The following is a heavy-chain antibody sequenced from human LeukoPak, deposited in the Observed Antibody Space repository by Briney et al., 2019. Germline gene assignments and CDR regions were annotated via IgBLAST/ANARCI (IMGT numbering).Heavy chain of an antibody. CDR1: GGTFSSYA. D-gene: IGHD3-22*01. Sequence: SVKVSCKASGGTFSSYAISWVRQAPGQGLEWMGRIIPIFGTANYAQKFQGRVTITTDESTSTAYMELSSLRSEDTAVYYCARENYYDSSGYYLDYWGQGPLVTVSS. V-gene: IGHV1-69*05. J-gene: IGHJ4*02. CDR3: ARENYYDSSGYYLDY. CDR2: IIPIFGTA.